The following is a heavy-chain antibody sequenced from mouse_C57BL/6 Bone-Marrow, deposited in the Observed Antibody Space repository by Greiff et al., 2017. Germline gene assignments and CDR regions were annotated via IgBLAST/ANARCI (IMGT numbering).Heavy chain of an antibody. CDR3: ARKDGYDVWAMDY. V-gene: IGHV1-55*01. J-gene: IGHJ4*01. CDR2: IYPGSGST. D-gene: IGHD2-2*01. CDR1: GYTFPSSW. Sequence: QVQLQQPGAALVKPGASVKLSCKASGYTFPSSWLTWVKQRPGTGLEWIGDIYPGSGSTNYTEKFKSKATLTVNTSSSTAYMQLSSLTSEDSAVYYCARKDGYDVWAMDYWGQGTSVTVSS.